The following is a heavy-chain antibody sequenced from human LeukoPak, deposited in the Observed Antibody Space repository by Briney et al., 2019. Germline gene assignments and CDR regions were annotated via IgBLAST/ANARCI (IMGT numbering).Heavy chain of an antibody. D-gene: IGHD6-13*01. Sequence: ASVKVSRKASGYTFTSYDINWVRQATGQGLEWMGWMNPNSGNTGYAQKFQGRVTMTRNTSISTAYMELSSLRSEDTAVYYCARVVAAAGKGLGRLFDYWGQGTLVTVSS. V-gene: IGHV1-8*01. CDR3: ARVVAAAGKGLGRLFDY. CDR2: MNPNSGNT. CDR1: GYTFTSYD. J-gene: IGHJ4*02.